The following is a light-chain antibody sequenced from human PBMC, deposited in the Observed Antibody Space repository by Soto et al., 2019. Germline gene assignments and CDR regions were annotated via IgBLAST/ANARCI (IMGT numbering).Light chain of an antibody. J-gene: IGKJ1*01. V-gene: IGKV3-20*01. CDR1: QSVSSSY. Sequence: EIVLTQSPGTLSLSPGERATLSCRASQSVSSSYLAWYQQKPGQAPTLLIYDVSTRATGIPDRISGSGSGTDFTLTISRLEPEDFAVYYCQHYTRSPTWTFGQGTKVEI. CDR3: QHYTRSPTWT. CDR2: DVS.